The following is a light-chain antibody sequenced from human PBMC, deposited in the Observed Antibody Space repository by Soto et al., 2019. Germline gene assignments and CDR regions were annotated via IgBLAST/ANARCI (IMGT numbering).Light chain of an antibody. J-gene: IGKJ2*01. CDR1: QSINIY. V-gene: IGKV1-9*01. CDR3: QQRNSYPRT. CDR2: AAS. Sequence: DIQLTQSPSFLSASAGDRVTITCRASQSINIYLAWFQQKPGQAPSLLISAASTLQTGVPSRFSGSGSGTEFTLTITSLQPEDSATYYCQQRNSYPRTFGQGTKVEIK.